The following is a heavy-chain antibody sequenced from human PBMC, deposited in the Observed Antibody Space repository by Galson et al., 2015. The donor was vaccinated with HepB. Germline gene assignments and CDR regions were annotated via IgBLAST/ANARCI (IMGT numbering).Heavy chain of an antibody. V-gene: IGHV3-30-3*01. CDR3: ARGSAAGTWGYGMGV. CDR2: ISYHGINE. D-gene: IGHD6-19*01. CDR1: GFTFNTYP. Sequence: SLRLSCAASGFTFNTYPMHWVRRAPGKGLEWVAVISYHGINEYYADFVKGRFSISRDNSRNTLYLQMNSLTVEDTALYYCARGSAAGTWGYGMGVWGQGTTVTVSS. J-gene: IGHJ6*02.